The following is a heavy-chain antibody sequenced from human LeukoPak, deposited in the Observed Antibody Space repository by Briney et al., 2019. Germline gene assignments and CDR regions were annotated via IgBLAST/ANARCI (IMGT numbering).Heavy chain of an antibody. CDR1: GFTFSDYY. CDR3: ARIREYSGYVDWYFDL. J-gene: IGHJ2*01. CDR2: ISSRSSYT. Sequence: GGSLRLSCAASGFTFSDYYMSWIRQAPGKGLEWVSYISSRSSYTSYADSVKGRFTISRDNAKNSLFLQMNSLRAEDTAVYYCARIREYSGYVDWYFDLWGRGTLVTVSS. V-gene: IGHV3-11*06. D-gene: IGHD5-12*01.